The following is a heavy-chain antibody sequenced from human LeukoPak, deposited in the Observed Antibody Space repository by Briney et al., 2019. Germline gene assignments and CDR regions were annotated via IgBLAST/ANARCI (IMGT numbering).Heavy chain of an antibody. CDR3: ARGPGDYGDPHGYYYYYGMDV. D-gene: IGHD4-17*01. CDR2: INPSGGST. Sequence: ASVKVSCKASGYTFTSYYMHWVRQAPGQGLEWMGIINPSGGSTSYAQKFQGRVTMTRDTSTSTVYMELSSLRSEDTAVYYCARGPGDYGDPHGYYYYYGMDVGGQGTTVTVSS. V-gene: IGHV1-46*01. J-gene: IGHJ6*02. CDR1: GYTFTSYY.